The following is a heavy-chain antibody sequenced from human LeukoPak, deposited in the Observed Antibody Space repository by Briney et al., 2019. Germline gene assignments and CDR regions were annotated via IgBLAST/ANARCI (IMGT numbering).Heavy chain of an antibody. CDR2: IYDSGRT. CDR3: ARGVYIAAAQYGY. D-gene: IGHD6-13*01. Sequence: PSETLSLTCTVSGGSISSYYWSWIRQPPGKGLEWIGYIYDSGRTKYNPSLKSRVTISVDTSKNQFSLKLSSVTAADTAVYYCARGVYIAAAQYGYWGQGTLVTVSS. V-gene: IGHV4-59*01. J-gene: IGHJ4*02. CDR1: GGSISSYY.